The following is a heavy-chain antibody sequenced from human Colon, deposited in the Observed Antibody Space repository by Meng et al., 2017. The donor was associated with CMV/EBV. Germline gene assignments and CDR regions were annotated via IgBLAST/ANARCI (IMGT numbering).Heavy chain of an antibody. Sequence: GGSLRLSCAASGFPFSLFTMIWVRQAPGKGLEWVSSISPSGEYIHYADSLKGRFTISRDNTNNSLYLQMNNLSAGDTAVYYCARELPRAQWGQGILVTVSS. V-gene: IGHV3-21*06. CDR2: ISPSGEYI. J-gene: IGHJ4*02. CDR3: ARELPRAQ. CDR1: GFPFSLFT. D-gene: IGHD1-14*01.